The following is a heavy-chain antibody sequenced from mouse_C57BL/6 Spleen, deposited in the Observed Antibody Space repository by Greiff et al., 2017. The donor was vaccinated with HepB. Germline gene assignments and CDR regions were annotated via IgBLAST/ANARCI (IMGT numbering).Heavy chain of an antibody. CDR2: LDPSDSYP. D-gene: IGHD2-4*01. CDR1: GYTFTSYW. J-gene: IGHJ2*01. Sequence: QVQLQQPGAELVKPGASVKLSCKASGYTFTSYWMQWVKQRPGQGLEWIGELDPSDSYPNYNQKFKGNATLTLDTSSSTAYMQLSSLPSEDSAVYYCARSVYDYGYFDYWGQGTTLTVSS. CDR3: ARSVYDYGYFDY. V-gene: IGHV1-50*01.